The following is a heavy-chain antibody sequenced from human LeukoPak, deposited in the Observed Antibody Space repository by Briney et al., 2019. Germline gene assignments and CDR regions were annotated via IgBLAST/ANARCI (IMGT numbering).Heavy chain of an antibody. CDR1: GFTFSSYA. CDR3: ARDKSDYGDYRDPFEYFQH. CDR2: ISYDGSNK. D-gene: IGHD4-17*01. V-gene: IGHV3-30-3*01. Sequence: PGRSLRLSCAASGFTFSSYAMHWVRQAPGKGLEWVAVISYDGSNKYYADSVKGRFTISRDNSKNTLHLQMNSLRAEDTAVYYCARDKSDYGDYRDPFEYFQHWGQGTLVTVSS. J-gene: IGHJ1*01.